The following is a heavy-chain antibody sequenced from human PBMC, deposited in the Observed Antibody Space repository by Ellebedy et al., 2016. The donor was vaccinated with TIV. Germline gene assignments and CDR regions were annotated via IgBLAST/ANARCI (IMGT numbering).Heavy chain of an antibody. V-gene: IGHV3-21*01. CDR2: ISHTGSYI. CDR3: ARDLWAVAGTYGMDV. Sequence: GGSLRLSXAVSGFTFSSHSMNWVRQAPGQGLEWVSSISHTGSYIYYADSVKGRFTISRDNAKNSLYLQMNSLRAEDTAVYYCARDLWAVAGTYGMDVWGQGTTVTVSS. D-gene: IGHD6-19*01. J-gene: IGHJ6*02. CDR1: GFTFSSHS.